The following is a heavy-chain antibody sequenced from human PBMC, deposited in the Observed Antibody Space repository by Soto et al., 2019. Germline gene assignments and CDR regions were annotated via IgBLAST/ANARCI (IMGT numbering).Heavy chain of an antibody. CDR1: GFTVSSYA. Sequence: EVQLLESGGGLVQPGGSLRLSCAASGFTVSSYAMSWVRQAPGKGLEWVSVISGSGDSTYYADSVRGRFTISRDNSKNTLYLQMNSLRAEDTAVYYCAKDRDGAAAGPTKFYGMDVWGKGTTVTVSS. CDR2: ISGSGDST. CDR3: AKDRDGAAAGPTKFYGMDV. J-gene: IGHJ6*04. D-gene: IGHD6-13*01. V-gene: IGHV3-23*01.